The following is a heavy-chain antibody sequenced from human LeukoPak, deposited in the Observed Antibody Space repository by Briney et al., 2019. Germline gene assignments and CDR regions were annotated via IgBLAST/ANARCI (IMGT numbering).Heavy chain of an antibody. CDR1: GFTFSNFA. V-gene: IGHV3-30*03. CDR3: ARAECGNCWLIAS. J-gene: IGHJ4*02. CDR2: LSSDGSEK. D-gene: IGHD3-9*01. Sequence: GGSLRLSCVASGFTFSNFAMHWVRQAPGKGPEWVSLLSSDGSEKNCADSVKGRFTISRDNSKNTLYLQMNSLRDEDTAVYYCARAECGNCWLIASWGQGTLVTVSS.